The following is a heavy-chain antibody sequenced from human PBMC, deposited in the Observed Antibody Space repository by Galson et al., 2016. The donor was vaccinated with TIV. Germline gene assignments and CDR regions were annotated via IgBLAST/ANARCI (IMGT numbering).Heavy chain of an antibody. V-gene: IGHV4-39*01. CDR1: GGSVSSSTYF. Sequence: ETLSLTCTVSGGSVSSSTYFWAWVRQPPGEGLEWIGTVYYDGTTYTNPSLKSPFTLSVDSSKNQISLKLSSVTAADTAIYFCARHGPWSFYFDFWGQGTLVTVSS. CDR3: ARHGPWSFYFDF. D-gene: IGHD3-16*02. CDR2: VYYDGTT. J-gene: IGHJ4*02.